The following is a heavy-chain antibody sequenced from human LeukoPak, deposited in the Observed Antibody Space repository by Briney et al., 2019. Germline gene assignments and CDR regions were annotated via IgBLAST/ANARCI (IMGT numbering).Heavy chain of an antibody. CDR3: ARDRGSGYCSGGSCYSTIFDY. D-gene: IGHD2-15*01. V-gene: IGHV1-69*13. CDR2: IIPIFGTA. Sequence: SVKVSCKASGGTFSSYAISWVRRAPGQGLEWMGGIIPIFGTANYAQKFQGRVTITADESTSTAYMELSSLRSEDTAVYYCARDRGSGYCSGGSCYSTIFDYWGQGTLVTVSS. J-gene: IGHJ4*02. CDR1: GGTFSSYA.